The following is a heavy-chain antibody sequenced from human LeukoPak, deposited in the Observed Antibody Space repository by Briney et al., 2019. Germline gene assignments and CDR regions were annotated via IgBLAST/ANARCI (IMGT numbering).Heavy chain of an antibody. CDR3: AKTPDETEAYYYDSSGYYYGGFDY. D-gene: IGHD3-22*01. Sequence: QPGGSLRLSCAASGFIFSSYAMSWVRQAPGKGLEWVSAISGSGGSTYYADSVKGRFTISRDNSKNTLYLQMNSLRAEDTAVYYCAKTPDETEAYYYDSSGYYYGGFDYWGQGTLVTVSS. CDR2: ISGSGGST. V-gene: IGHV3-23*01. J-gene: IGHJ4*02. CDR1: GFIFSSYA.